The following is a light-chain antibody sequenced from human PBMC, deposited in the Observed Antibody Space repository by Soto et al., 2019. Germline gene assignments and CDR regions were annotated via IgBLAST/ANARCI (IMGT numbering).Light chain of an antibody. Sequence: EIVMTQSPGTLSVSPGDGATLSCGASQSVGTNLAWYQQKPGQAPRLLIYDASARASGVPARFSGTGSGTEFTLTISSLQSEDYAVYYCQQYHNWVTFGGGTKVDIK. J-gene: IGKJ4*01. V-gene: IGKV3D-15*01. CDR3: QQYHNWVT. CDR2: DAS. CDR1: QSVGTN.